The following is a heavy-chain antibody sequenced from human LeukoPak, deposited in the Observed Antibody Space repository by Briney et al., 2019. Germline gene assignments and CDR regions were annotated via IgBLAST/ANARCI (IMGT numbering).Heavy chain of an antibody. CDR1: GYSFTSYW. J-gene: IGHJ5*02. CDR2: IYPGDSDT. Sequence: GESLKISCEGSGYSFTSYWIGWVRQMPGKGLEWMGIIYPGDSDTRYSPSFQGQVTISADKSISTAYLQWSSLKASDTAMYYCARGRDSSSWYNWFDPWGQGTLVTVSS. CDR3: ARGRDSSSWYNWFDP. D-gene: IGHD6-13*01. V-gene: IGHV5-51*01.